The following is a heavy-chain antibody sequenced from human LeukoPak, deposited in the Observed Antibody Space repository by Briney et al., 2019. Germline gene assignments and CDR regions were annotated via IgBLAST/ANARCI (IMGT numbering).Heavy chain of an antibody. D-gene: IGHD2-2*01. Sequence: ASVKVSCKPPGYTFSSYGISWVRQAPGQGLEWMGWIRVYNGDTNYAQKFKGRVTMTTDTSTNTAYMELRSLGSDDTAVYYCARGGIVVVPAAPSNWFDPWGQGTLVTVSS. J-gene: IGHJ5*02. CDR2: IRVYNGDT. V-gene: IGHV1-18*01. CDR1: GYTFSSYG. CDR3: ARGGIVVVPAAPSNWFDP.